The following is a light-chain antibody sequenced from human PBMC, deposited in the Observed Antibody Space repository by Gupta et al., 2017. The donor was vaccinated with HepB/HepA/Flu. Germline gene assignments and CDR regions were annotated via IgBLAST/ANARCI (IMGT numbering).Light chain of an antibody. Sequence: SSALTPDTAVSVAMGPPVRITCPRYRLRSYYASWYQQTPAQSPVLLMYGNNSRRSGIPDRFSGSNSASTAAFTITGAHAEEGADYYCNSQESSSNHVVFGGGTKLTVL. CDR1: RLRSYY. CDR2: GNN. V-gene: IGLV3-19*01. CDR3: NSQESSSNHVV. J-gene: IGLJ2*01.